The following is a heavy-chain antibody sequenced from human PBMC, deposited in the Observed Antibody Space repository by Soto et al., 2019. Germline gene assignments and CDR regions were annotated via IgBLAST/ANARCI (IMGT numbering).Heavy chain of an antibody. V-gene: IGHV3-53*01. J-gene: IGHJ6*02. Sequence: SLRLSCAASGFTVSSNYMSWVRQAPGKGLEWVSVIYSGGSTYYADSVKGRFTISRDNSKNTLYLQMNSLRAEDTAVYYCARARTGARRYYYDSSGYPPDRYGMDVWGQGTTVTVSS. D-gene: IGHD3-22*01. CDR1: GFTVSSNY. CDR2: IYSGGST. CDR3: ARARTGARRYYYDSSGYPPDRYGMDV.